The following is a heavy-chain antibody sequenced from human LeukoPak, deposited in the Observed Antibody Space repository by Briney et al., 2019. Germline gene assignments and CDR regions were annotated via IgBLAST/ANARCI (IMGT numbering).Heavy chain of an antibody. V-gene: IGHV3-21*01. CDR2: ISSSSSYI. CDR3: ARGTTRLGVVIALDY. CDR1: GFTFSSCS. J-gene: IGHJ4*02. D-gene: IGHD3-3*01. Sequence: PGGSLRLSCAASGFTFSSCSMNWVRQAPGKGLEWVSSISSSSSYIYYADSVKGRFTISRDNAKDSLYLQMNSLRAGDTAVYYCARGTTRLGVVIALDYWGQGTLVTVSS.